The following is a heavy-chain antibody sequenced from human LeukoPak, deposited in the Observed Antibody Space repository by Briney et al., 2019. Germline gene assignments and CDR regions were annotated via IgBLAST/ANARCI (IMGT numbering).Heavy chain of an antibody. V-gene: IGHV4-30-4*07. CDR1: GVSLSRGGYS. CDR2: IYHTGNT. D-gene: IGHD3-10*01. CDR3: ARRWARVRVGSGSSPSYFFDY. J-gene: IGHJ4*02. Sequence: SQTLSLTCTVSGVSLSRGGYSWTWIRQPPRKGLEWIGDIYHTGNTNYNPSLKSRFTISVDASKNQVSLRLSSVTGADTAMYYCARRWARVRVGSGSSPSYFFDYWGQGAPVTVST.